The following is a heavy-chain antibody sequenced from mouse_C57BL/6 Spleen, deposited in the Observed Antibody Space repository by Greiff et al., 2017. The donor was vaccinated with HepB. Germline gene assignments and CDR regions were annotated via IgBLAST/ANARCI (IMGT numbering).Heavy chain of an antibody. Sequence: EVQLQESGPGLVKPSQSLSLTCSVTGYSITSGYYWNWIRQFPGNKLEWMGYISYDGSNNYNPSLKNRISITRDTSKNQFFLKLNYVTTEDTATYYCARFYGSLYYAMDYWGQGTSVTVSS. CDR3: ARFYGSLYYAMDY. CDR1: GYSITSGYY. J-gene: IGHJ4*01. V-gene: IGHV3-6*01. D-gene: IGHD2-2*01. CDR2: ISYDGSN.